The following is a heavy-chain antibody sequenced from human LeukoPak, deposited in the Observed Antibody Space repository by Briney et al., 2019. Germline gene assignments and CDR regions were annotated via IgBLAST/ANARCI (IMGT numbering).Heavy chain of an antibody. V-gene: IGHV3-7*01. CDR2: INQGGSVK. CDR3: ARFGYSGWNLEY. Sequence: GGPLRLSCAASGFSFRDFWMTWVRQAPGKGLEWVANINQGGSVKYYVDSVKGRFTISRDDAESSLYVQMNSLRDEDTAVYYCARFGYSGWNLEYWGQGTLVTVPS. J-gene: IGHJ4*02. CDR1: GFSFRDFW. D-gene: IGHD5-12*01.